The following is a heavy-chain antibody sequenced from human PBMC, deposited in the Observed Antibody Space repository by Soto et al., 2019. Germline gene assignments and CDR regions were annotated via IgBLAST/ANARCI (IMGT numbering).Heavy chain of an antibody. V-gene: IGHV3-48*02. D-gene: IGHD6-19*01. CDR2: INKNGFTI. Sequence: PGGSLRLSCAVSGFTLTTYSMNWVRQAPGKGLEWISFINKNGFTIYHADSVKGRFTISRDYAKNSLYLQMDSLRHEDTAVYYCARGAVTGTSLFDYWGLGTLVTVSS. J-gene: IGHJ4*02. CDR1: GFTLTTYS. CDR3: ARGAVTGTSLFDY.